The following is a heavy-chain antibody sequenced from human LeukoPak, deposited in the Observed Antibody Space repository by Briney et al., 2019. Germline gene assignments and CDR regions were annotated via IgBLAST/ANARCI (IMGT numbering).Heavy chain of an antibody. J-gene: IGHJ3*02. V-gene: IGHV3-23*01. D-gene: IGHD6-19*01. CDR1: GFTFSSYA. CDR2: ISGSGGST. CDR3: AKISGLYIAVSGIDFDI. Sequence: PGGSLRLSCAASGFTFSSYAMSWVRQAPGKGLEWVSAISGSGGSTYYADSVKGRFTISRDNSKNTLYLQMNSLRAEDTAVYYCAKISGLYIAVSGIDFDIWGQGTMVTVSS.